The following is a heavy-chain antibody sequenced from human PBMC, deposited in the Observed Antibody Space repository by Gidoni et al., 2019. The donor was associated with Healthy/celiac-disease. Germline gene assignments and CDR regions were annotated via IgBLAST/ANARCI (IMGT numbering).Heavy chain of an antibody. CDR3: AKGVWQNNFWSGPLDV. Sequence: EVQLVESGGGLVQPGRSLRLSCAASGFTFDDYALRWVRQAPGKGLEWVSGISWNSGSIGYADSVKGRFTISRDNAKNSLYLQMNSLRAEDTALYYCAKGVWQNNFWSGPLDVWGKGTTVTVSS. V-gene: IGHV3-9*01. J-gene: IGHJ6*04. CDR1: GFTFDDYA. CDR2: ISWNSGSI. D-gene: IGHD3-3*01.